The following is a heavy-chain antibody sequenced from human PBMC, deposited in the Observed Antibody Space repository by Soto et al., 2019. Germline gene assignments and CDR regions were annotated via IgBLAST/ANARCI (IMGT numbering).Heavy chain of an antibody. CDR3: AKDRHVGPVTIALVKPPMGV. V-gene: IGHV3-23*01. CDR2: VSGSGGMA. Sequence: PGGSLRLSCVASGFTFSSSAMTSIRQGPGKGLEWVSTVSGSGGMAYDADSVKGRFTISRGSSRNTVCLQRDSLRAEDMAIYYCAKDRHVGPVTIALVKPPMGVWGQGTMVTVSS. J-gene: IGHJ6*02. D-gene: IGHD2-15*01. CDR1: GFTFSSSA.